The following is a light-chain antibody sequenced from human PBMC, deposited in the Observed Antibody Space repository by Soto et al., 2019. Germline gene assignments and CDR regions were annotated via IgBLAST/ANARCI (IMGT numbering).Light chain of an antibody. Sequence: EMVLTQSPGTLSLSPGDRVTLSCRASQSVSTNYFSWYQQKPGQAPRLLIYATSSRAVGIPDRFSGSGSGTDFTITISRLEPEDFAMYYCQQYGDYNSPRYSFGQGTRLEI. CDR1: QSVSTNY. CDR2: ATS. J-gene: IGKJ2*03. V-gene: IGKV3-20*01. CDR3: QQYGDYNSPRYS.